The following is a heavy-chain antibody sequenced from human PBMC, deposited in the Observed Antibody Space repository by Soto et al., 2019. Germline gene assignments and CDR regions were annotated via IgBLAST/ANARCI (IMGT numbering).Heavy chain of an antibody. CDR2: IIPVFQTA. CDR1: GGLFSSYP. J-gene: IGHJ4*02. CDR3: ARGGSGYTWFNEL. Sequence: QEQLVQSGAEVKKPGSSVKVSCKASGGLFSSYPISWVRQVPGQGLEWMGGIIPVFQTAYYTQRFQGRVTITAEESTNIAYRELSSLRSDETAIYYCARGGSGYTWFNELWGEGSLVTVST. V-gene: IGHV1-69*01. D-gene: IGHD3-22*01.